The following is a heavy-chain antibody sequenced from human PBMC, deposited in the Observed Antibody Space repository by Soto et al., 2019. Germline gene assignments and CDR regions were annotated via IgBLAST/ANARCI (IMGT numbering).Heavy chain of an antibody. CDR2: IYYSGST. V-gene: IGHV4-59*01. CDR3: ARVWRTTHTAWSDL. J-gene: IGHJ5*02. D-gene: IGHD2-2*01. CDR1: GGSISNYY. Sequence: SETLSLTCSVSGGSISNYYGSWIRQPPGKGLEWMGYIYYSGSTNYNPSLKSRVTMSVDTSKDQFSLKLSSVTAADTAVYYCARVWRTTHTAWSDLWGHGTLVTVSS.